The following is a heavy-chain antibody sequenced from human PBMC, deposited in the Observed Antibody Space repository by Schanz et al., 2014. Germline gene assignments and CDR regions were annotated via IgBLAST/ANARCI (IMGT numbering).Heavy chain of an antibody. CDR1: GFTLSNSD. Sequence: EVQLVESGGGLVQPGGSLRLSCAASGFTLSNSDMHWVRQGTGKGLEWVSTIGYLGDTYYPDSVKGRFTVSRDSGQNSLYPQTNSQRAADTAGYYCARGTEWNLHYWGQGALVTVSS. J-gene: IGHJ4*02. CDR2: IGYLGDT. CDR3: ARGTEWNLHY. D-gene: IGHD1-1*01. V-gene: IGHV3-13*01.